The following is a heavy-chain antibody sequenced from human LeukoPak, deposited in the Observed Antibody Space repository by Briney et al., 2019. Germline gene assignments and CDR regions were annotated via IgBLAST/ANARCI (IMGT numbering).Heavy chain of an antibody. CDR2: FDPEDGET. CDR3: ATTRVDSSGYYYRIFDY. D-gene: IGHD3-22*01. J-gene: IGHJ4*02. V-gene: IGHV1-24*01. CDR1: GYTLTELS. Sequence: ASVTVSCKVSGYTLTELSMHWVRQAPGKGLEWMGGFDPEDGETIYAQKFQGRVTMTEDTSTDTAYMELSSLRSEDTAVYYCATTRVDSSGYYYRIFDYWGQGTLVTVSS.